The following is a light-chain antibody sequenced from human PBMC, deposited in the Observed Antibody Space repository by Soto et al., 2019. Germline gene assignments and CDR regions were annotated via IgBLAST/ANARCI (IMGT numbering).Light chain of an antibody. CDR2: LNNDGSH. Sequence: QSVLTQSPSASASLGASVKLTCTLSSGHSSNAIAWHQQQPEKGPRYLMKLNNDGSHTKGDGIPDRFSGSSSGAERYLTISSLQSEDEADYYCQTWGTDIVIFGRGTKVTVL. CDR3: QTWGTDIVI. CDR1: SGHSSNA. V-gene: IGLV4-69*01. J-gene: IGLJ2*01.